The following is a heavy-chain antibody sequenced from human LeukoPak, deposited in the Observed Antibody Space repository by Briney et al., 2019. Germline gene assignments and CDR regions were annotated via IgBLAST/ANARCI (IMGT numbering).Heavy chain of an antibody. V-gene: IGHV4-39*01. Sequence: SATLSLPCAVSGGSISSGNYYWGSIRQPPGKVLEWVGSISYTGSTYYNPSLKSRVSISVDTSKNQFSLNLISVTAADTAVYYCAKPGVPGALSVWFDPWGQGTLVTVSS. CDR1: GGSISSGNYY. D-gene: IGHD2/OR15-2a*01. J-gene: IGHJ5*02. CDR3: AKPGVPGALSVWFDP. CDR2: ISYTGST.